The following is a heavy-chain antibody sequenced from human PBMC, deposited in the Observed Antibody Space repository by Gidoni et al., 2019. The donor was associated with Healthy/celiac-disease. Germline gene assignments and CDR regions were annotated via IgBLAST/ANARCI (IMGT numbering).Heavy chain of an antibody. CDR1: GFTFDDYA. CDR3: AKDILGRDGYNEYYFDY. D-gene: IGHD5-12*01. Sequence: EVQLVESGGGVVQPGGSLRLSCAASGFTFDDYAMHWVRQAPGKGLEWVSLISGDGGSTYYADSVKGRFTISRDNSKNSLYLQMNSLRTEDTALYYCAKDILGRDGYNEYYFDYWGQGTLVTVSS. CDR2: ISGDGGST. V-gene: IGHV3-43*02. J-gene: IGHJ4*02.